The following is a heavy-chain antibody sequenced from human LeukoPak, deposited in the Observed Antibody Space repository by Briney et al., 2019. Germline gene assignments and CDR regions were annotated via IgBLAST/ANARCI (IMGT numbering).Heavy chain of an antibody. J-gene: IGHJ5*02. CDR1: GYTFTSYD. CDR2: MNPNSGNT. D-gene: IGHD3-3*01. CDR3: TRGPPAPLRFLEWLPRFDP. V-gene: IGHV1-8*01. Sequence: GASVKVSCKASGYTFTSYDINWVRQATGQGLEWMGWMNPNSGNTGYAQKFQGRVTMTRNTSISTAYMELSSLRSEDTAVYYCTRGPPAPLRFLEWLPRFDPWGQGTLVTVSS.